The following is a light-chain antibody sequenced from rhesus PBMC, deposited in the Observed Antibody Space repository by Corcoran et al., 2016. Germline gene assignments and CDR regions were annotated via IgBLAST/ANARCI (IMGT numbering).Light chain of an antibody. J-gene: IGKJ1*01. Sequence: DIQMTQSPSSLSASVGDTVTITCRASQSISSWLDWYQQKPGKAPKLLIYKASSSQSGVPSRFSGSGSGTDFSLTISSLQPEDFATYYCLQYSSSPWTFGKGTKVEIK. CDR2: KAS. CDR3: LQYSSSPWT. V-gene: IGKV1-22*01. CDR1: QSISSW.